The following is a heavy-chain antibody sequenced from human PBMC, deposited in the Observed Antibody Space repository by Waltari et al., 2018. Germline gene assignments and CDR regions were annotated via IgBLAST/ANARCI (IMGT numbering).Heavy chain of an antibody. CDR2: IYHSGST. CDR3: ARDDSYCGGDCYFGWFDP. J-gene: IGHJ5*02. D-gene: IGHD2-21*01. V-gene: IGHV4-38-2*02. CDR1: GYSISSGYY. Sequence: QVQLQESGPGLVKPSETLSLTCAVSGYSISSGYYWGWIRQPPGKGLEWIGSIYHSGSTYYNPSLKSRVTISVDTSKNQFSLKLSSVTAADTAMYYCARDDSYCGGDCYFGWFDPWGQGTLVTVSS.